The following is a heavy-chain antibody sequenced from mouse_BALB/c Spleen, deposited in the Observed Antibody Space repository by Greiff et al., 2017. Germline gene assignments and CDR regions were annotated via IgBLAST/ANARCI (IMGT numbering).Heavy chain of an antibody. Sequence: VQLQQSGPGLVAPSQSLSITCTVSGFSLTSYGVHWVRQPPGKGLEWLGVIWAGGSTNYNSALMSRPSISKDNSKSQVFLKMNSLQTDDTAMYYCARARSSYGYWYFDVWGAGTTVTVSS. CDR2: IWAGGST. J-gene: IGHJ1*01. D-gene: IGHD1-1*01. CDR3: ARARSSYGYWYFDV. CDR1: GFSLTSYG. V-gene: IGHV2-9*02.